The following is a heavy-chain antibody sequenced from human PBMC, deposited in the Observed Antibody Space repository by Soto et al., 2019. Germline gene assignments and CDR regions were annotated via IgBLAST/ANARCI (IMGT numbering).Heavy chain of an antibody. CDR3: AKDVTAGIYYFDY. CDR1: GFVFSNFG. D-gene: IGHD3-3*02. J-gene: IGHJ4*02. CDR2: IWYDGSYK. V-gene: IGHV3-33*06. Sequence: QVQLVESGGGVVQPGRSLSLSCAASGFVFSNFGMHWVRQAPGKGLEWVAVIWYDGSYKYYGDSVKGRFTISRDNSKNTFYLEMSSLIAEDTAVYYCAKDVTAGIYYFDYWGQGILVTVSS.